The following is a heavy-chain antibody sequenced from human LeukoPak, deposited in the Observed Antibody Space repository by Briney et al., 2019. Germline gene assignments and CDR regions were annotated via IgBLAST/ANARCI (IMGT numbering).Heavy chain of an antibody. D-gene: IGHD3-3*01. J-gene: IGHJ4*02. CDR3: ARGAAAYYDFWSGYYSDY. Sequence: GGSLRLSCAASGFTFSSYGMHWVRQAPGKGLEWVAVIWYDGSNKYYADSVKGRFTISRDNSKNTLYLQMNSLRAEDTAVYYCARGAAAYYDFWSGYYSDYWGQGTLVTVSS. CDR2: IWYDGSNK. CDR1: GFTFSSYG. V-gene: IGHV3-33*01.